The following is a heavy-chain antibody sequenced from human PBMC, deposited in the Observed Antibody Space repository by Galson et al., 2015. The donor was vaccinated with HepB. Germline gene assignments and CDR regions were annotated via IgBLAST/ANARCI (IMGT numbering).Heavy chain of an antibody. CDR3: VKDGTATMTHLDY. Sequence: SLRLSCAASGFTFSSYGMHWVRQAPGKGLEYVSTITKNGDNTYYADSLKGRFTISRDNSKNTLYLQMSGLRVEDTALYYCVKDGTATMTHLDYWGQGTLVTVSS. V-gene: IGHV3-64D*06. J-gene: IGHJ4*02. CDR1: GFTFSSYG. D-gene: IGHD5-12*01. CDR2: ITKNGDNT.